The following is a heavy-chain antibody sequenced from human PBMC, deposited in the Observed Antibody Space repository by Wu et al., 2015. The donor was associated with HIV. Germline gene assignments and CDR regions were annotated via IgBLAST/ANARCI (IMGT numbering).Heavy chain of an antibody. D-gene: IGHD3-10*02. CDR2: LNPNNGAT. V-gene: IGHV1-2*02. CDR1: GYTFTQYS. J-gene: IGHJ4*02. CDR3: ARDGHMLSRGLSD. Sequence: QVLLEQSGPVVTEPGTSMKTSCATSGYTFTQYSIHWVRQAPGQGLEWMAWLNPNNGATHFAQKFQDRFTVTRNTSITTAYLELSSLRSDDTAVYFCARDGHMLSRGLSDWGQGTLISVSA.